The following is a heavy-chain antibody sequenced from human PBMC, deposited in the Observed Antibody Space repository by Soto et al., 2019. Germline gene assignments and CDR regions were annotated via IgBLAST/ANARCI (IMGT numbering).Heavy chain of an antibody. CDR1: AVTFNRLW. Sequence: GRSRRLSCAASAVTFNRLWMHWVRQVPGNGPVWVARISNDGSETIYADSVEGRFTISRDNAKNTVYLEMNSLRVEDTAVYYCVRDRPHNWFDPWGQGT. V-gene: IGHV3-74*01. CDR2: ISNDGSET. CDR3: VRDRPHNWFDP. J-gene: IGHJ5*02.